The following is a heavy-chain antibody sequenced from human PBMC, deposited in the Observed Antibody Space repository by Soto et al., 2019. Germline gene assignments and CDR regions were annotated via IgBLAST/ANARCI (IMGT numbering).Heavy chain of an antibody. CDR2: IYYSGST. CDR1: GGSISSYY. J-gene: IGHJ6*02. CDR3: ARGATYSYYGMDV. D-gene: IGHD1-26*01. Sequence: PSETLSLTCTVSGGSISSYYWSWIRQPPGKGLEWIGYIYYSGSTNYNPSLKSRVTISVDTSKNQFSLKLSSVTAADTAVYYCARGATYSYYGMDVWGQGTTVTVSS. V-gene: IGHV4-59*01.